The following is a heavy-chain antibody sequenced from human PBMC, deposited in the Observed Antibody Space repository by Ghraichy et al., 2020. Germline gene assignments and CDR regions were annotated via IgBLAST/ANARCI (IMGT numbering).Heavy chain of an antibody. V-gene: IGHV3-53*04. J-gene: IGHJ4*02. CDR1: DFTVDNKY. D-gene: IGHD3-16*01. CDR3: ASSYSWEGWVLDY. CDR2: IYSTGNT. Sequence: GGSLRLSCAGSDFTVDNKYMSWVRQAPGKGLEWVSIIYSTGNTDYADSVTGRFTTDRYTTKNSLLIQMNSLKVEDSAVYYCASSYSWEGWVLDYWGQGTLVPVAS.